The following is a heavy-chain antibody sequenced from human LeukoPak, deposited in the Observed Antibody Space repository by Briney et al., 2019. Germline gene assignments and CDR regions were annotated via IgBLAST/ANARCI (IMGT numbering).Heavy chain of an antibody. CDR1: RFTPSSYL. CDR3: ARAGSRWYGGRHRIYYFDY. CDR2: IKQDGREK. Sequence: GGSLRLSRVAPRFTPSSYLMCWVRQAPGKGRGWGANIKQDGREKYYVDSVKGRFTISRDNAKNSLYLQMNSLRAEDTAVYYCARAGSRWYGGRHRIYYFDYWGQGTLVTVSS. D-gene: IGHD6-13*01. V-gene: IGHV3-7*01. J-gene: IGHJ4*02.